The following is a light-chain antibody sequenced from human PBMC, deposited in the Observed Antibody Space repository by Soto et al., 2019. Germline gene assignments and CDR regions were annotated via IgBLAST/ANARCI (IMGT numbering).Light chain of an antibody. CDR1: SSDVGNYKY. J-gene: IGLJ1*01. CDR3: FSYTSSGTYV. V-gene: IGLV2-14*01. Sequence: ARTQPASVSGSPGQSITISCTGTSSDVGNYKYVSWYQQHPGKAPKLMIYEVSNRPSGVSNRFSGSKSGNTASLTISGLQAEDETDYYCFSYTSSGTYVFGTGTKVTV. CDR2: EVS.